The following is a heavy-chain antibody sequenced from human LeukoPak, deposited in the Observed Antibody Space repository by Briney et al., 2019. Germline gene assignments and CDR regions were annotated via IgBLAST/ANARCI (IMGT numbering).Heavy chain of an antibody. CDR1: GFNSNVYA. J-gene: IGHJ1*01. Sequence: GGSLRLSCEASGFNSNVYAMHWVRQAPGKGLEWVAATSYDGSKIYYSDSVQGRFTISRDNSKNTLYLQMNRLTTDDTAVYYCARGKMRTLALAEYLQDWGQGTLVTVSS. CDR2: TSYDGSKI. CDR3: ARGKMRTLALAEYLQD. V-gene: IGHV3-30*04.